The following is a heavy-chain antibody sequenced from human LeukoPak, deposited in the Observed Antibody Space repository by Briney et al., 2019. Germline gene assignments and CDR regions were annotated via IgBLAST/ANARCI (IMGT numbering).Heavy chain of an antibody. CDR2: INWNGGST. CDR3: ARDVLERGYSYGSSFDY. CDR1: GFTFDDYG. D-gene: IGHD5-18*01. J-gene: IGHJ4*02. V-gene: IGHV3-20*04. Sequence: PGGSLRLSCAASGFTFDDYGMSWVRQAPGKGLEWVSGINWNGGSTGHADSVKGRFTISRDNAKNSLYLQMNSLRAEDTALYYCARDVLERGYSYGSSFDYWGQGTLVTVSS.